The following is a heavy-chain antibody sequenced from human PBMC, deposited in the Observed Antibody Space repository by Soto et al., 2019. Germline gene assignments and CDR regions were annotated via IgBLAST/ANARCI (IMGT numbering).Heavy chain of an antibody. J-gene: IGHJ6*02. CDR2: INAGNDNT. D-gene: IGHD3-3*01. CDR1: GYTFTTYV. Sequence: QVQLVQSGAEVKKPGASVKVSCKASGYTFTTYVMHWVRQAPGQRLEWMGWINAGNDNTKYSQKFQGRVTITRDTSASTVYMELSSLSSEDTAVYYCARVGHYYYGMEVWGQGTTVTVSS. CDR3: ARVGHYYYGMEV. V-gene: IGHV1-3*01.